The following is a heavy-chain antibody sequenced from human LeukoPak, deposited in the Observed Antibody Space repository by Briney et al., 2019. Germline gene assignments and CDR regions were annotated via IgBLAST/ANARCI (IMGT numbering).Heavy chain of an antibody. V-gene: IGHV4-34*01. CDR2: VNHSGRT. CDR3: ARGQFQRDY. CDR1: GGSFSGYF. J-gene: IGHJ4*02. Sequence: SGTLSLTCAVYGGSFSGYFWSWIRQPPGKGLEWIGEVNHSGRTNYNPSLKSRVTISVDTSKNQFSLNLRSVTAADTAVYYCARGQFQRDYWGQGTLVTVSS.